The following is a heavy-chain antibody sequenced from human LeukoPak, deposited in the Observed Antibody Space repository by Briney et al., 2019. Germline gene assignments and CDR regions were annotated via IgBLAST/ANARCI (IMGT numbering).Heavy chain of an antibody. J-gene: IGHJ4*02. CDR2: INSDGSST. V-gene: IGHV3-74*01. Sequence: PGGSLRLSCAASGFTFSRYWMHWVRQAPGEGLVWVSHINSDGSSTTYADSVKGRFTISRDNAKNTLYLQMNSLRAEDTAVYYCARWEFPDYWGQGTLVTVSS. CDR1: GFTFSRYW. CDR3: ARWEFPDY. D-gene: IGHD1-26*01.